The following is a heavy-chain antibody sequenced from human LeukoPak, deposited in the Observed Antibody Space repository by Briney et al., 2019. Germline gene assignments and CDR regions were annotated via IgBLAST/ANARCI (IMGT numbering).Heavy chain of an antibody. D-gene: IGHD1-26*01. Sequence: GGSLRLSCAASGFTFSNYAMSWVRQPPGKGLEWVSSISGSAGYTSYADSVKGRFTISRDNSKNTLYVQMNSLRAEDTAVYYCAKPRQSSGSYNHPDFDYWGQGTLVTASS. CDR1: GFTFSNYA. V-gene: IGHV3-23*01. CDR2: ISGSAGYT. J-gene: IGHJ4*02. CDR3: AKPRQSSGSYNHPDFDY.